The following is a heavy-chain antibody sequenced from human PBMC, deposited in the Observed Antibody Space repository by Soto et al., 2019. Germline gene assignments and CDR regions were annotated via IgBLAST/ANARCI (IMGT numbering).Heavy chain of an antibody. J-gene: IGHJ6*02. D-gene: IGHD1-26*01. CDR1: GGTFSSYA. Sequence: SVKVSCKASGGTFSSYAISWVRQAPGQGLEWMGGIIPIFGTANYAQKFQGRVTITADESTSTAYMELSSLRSEDTAVYYCAYYSASGPGDPDHYYYYGMDVWGQGTTVTVSS. CDR3: AYYSASGPGDPDHYYYYGMDV. CDR2: IIPIFGTA. V-gene: IGHV1-69*13.